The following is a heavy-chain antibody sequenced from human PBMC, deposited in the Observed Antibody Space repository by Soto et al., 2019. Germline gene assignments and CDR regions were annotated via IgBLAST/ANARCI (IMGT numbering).Heavy chain of an antibody. CDR1: GFAFSTYA. V-gene: IGHV3-23*01. J-gene: IGHJ6*02. CDR3: AKVTKSAAAGRYEYYQYGMDV. Sequence: EVQLLESGGALEHPGGSLRLSCAASGFAFSTYAMTWVRQAPGKGLEWVSVISGSGGSSYYAASVKGRFTISRDNSKNTLYLQMNGLRAEDTALYYCAKVTKSAAAGRYEYYQYGMDVWGQGTTVTVAS. D-gene: IGHD6-13*01. CDR2: ISGSGGSS.